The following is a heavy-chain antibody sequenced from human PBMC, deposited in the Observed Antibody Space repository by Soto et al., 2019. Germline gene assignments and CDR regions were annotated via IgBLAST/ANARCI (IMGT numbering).Heavy chain of an antibody. Sequence: GGSLRLSCAASGFTFSSYAMSWVRQAPGKGLEWVSAIRYDGGNKYYADSVKGRFTISRDNSKNTLYLQMNSLRAEDTAVYYCARESAAGTFHDYWGQGTLVTVSS. CDR1: GFTFSSYA. CDR3: ARESAAGTFHDY. CDR2: IRYDGGNK. J-gene: IGHJ4*02. D-gene: IGHD6-13*01. V-gene: IGHV3-30-3*01.